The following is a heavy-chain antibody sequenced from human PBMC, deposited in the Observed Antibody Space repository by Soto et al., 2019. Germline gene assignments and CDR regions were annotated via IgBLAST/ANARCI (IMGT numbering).Heavy chain of an antibody. CDR3: ARDRGDGYNDISE. CDR1: GFTFSTYA. J-gene: IGHJ4*02. CDR2: ISDDGSNK. D-gene: IGHD3-9*01. V-gene: IGHV3-30-3*01. Sequence: QVQLVESGGGVVQPGRSLRLSCAASGFTFSTYAIHWVRQAPGKGLESVAVISDDGSNKYYAGPVKGRFTISRDNSKNTLFLQMNSLRAEDTAVYYCARDRGDGYNDISEWGQGTLVTVSS.